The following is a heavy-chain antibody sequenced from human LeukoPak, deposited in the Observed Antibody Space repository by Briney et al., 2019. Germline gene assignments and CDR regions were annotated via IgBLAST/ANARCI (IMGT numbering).Heavy chain of an antibody. CDR3: ARAFKPDYDFWSGSLYYYYYYGMDV. V-gene: IGHV3-30*04. J-gene: IGHJ6*02. D-gene: IGHD3-3*01. Sequence: GRSLRLSCAASGFTFSSYAMHWVRQAPGKGLEWVAVISYDGSNKYCADSVKGRFTISRDNSKNTLYLQMNSLRAEDTAVYYCARAFKPDYDFWSGSLYYYYYYGMDVWGQGTTVTVSS. CDR2: ISYDGSNK. CDR1: GFTFSSYA.